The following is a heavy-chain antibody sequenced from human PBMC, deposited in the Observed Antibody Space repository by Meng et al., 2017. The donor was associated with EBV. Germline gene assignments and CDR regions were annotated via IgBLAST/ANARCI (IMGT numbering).Heavy chain of an antibody. J-gene: IGHJ4*02. CDR2: LIPMSDAP. Sequence: QVQLVQSGAEVKKPGASVKVSCKASGYTFRSDAVSWVRQAPGQGLEWMGGLIPMSDAPHYAQKFQGRVTMTADESTNTHYMDLSGLRFEDTAVYYCASESGRGFTPDYWGQGTLVTVSS. V-gene: IGHV1-69*01. D-gene: IGHD3-10*01. CDR3: ASESGRGFTPDY. CDR1: GYTFRSDA.